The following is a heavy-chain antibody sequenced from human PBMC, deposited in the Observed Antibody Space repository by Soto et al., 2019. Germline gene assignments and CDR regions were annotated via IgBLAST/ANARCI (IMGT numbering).Heavy chain of an antibody. D-gene: IGHD2-15*01. Sequence: PSETLSLTCTVTGGTISGYYWTWIRQSAGGGPEWIGRVYSSGSTNYNPSLQSRFTISLDTSMHHFSLSLSSVTAADTAVYYCARGQPLSDWFDPLGQGTLVTASS. CDR2: VYSSGST. V-gene: IGHV4-4*07. CDR1: GGTISGYY. CDR3: ARGQPLSDWFDP. J-gene: IGHJ5*02.